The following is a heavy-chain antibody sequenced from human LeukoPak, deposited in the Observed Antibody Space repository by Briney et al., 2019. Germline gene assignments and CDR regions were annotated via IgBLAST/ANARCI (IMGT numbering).Heavy chain of an antibody. CDR1: GYTFTSYG. D-gene: IGHD6-19*01. Sequence: ASVKVSCKASGYTFTSYGISWVRQAPGQGLEWMGWISPYNGKTKLPQRSQGRVTMTTDTSTTTAYMELRSLRSDDTAVYYCARGPLSSGWYLVDYWGQGTLVTVSS. CDR2: ISPYNGKT. J-gene: IGHJ4*02. V-gene: IGHV1-18*01. CDR3: ARGPLSSGWYLVDY.